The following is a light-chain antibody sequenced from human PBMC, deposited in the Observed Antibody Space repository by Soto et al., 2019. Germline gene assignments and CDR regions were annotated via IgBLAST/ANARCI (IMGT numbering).Light chain of an antibody. CDR3: QQSYITPWT. CDR1: QSVTSTS. J-gene: IGKJ1*01. CDR2: GAS. V-gene: IGKV3-20*01. Sequence: EIVLTQSPGTLSLSPGEGGTLSXRASQSVTSTSLAWYQQKPGQAPRXXMYGASSRATGTPDRISGGGAGTDFTLTISSLQPEDFATYSCQQSYITPWTFGQGTKVDIK.